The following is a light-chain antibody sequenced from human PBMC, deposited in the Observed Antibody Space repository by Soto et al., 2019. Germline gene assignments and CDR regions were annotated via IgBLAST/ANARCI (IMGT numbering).Light chain of an antibody. CDR3: QKYDSAPCT. Sequence: IQMTQSPSSLSASVGDRVIITCRASQGIGNSLAWYQQKAGRVPKLLMHSASTLLSGVPSRFSGSGSGTDFTLTISSLRPEDVATYYCQKYDSAPCTSGQWTK. V-gene: IGKV1-27*01. CDR1: QGIGNS. CDR2: SAS. J-gene: IGKJ1*01.